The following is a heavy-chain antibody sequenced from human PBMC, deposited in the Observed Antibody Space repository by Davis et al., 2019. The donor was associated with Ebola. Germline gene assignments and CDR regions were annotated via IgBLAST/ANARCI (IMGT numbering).Heavy chain of an antibody. Sequence: GESPKTSRAASGFTFSSYEMNWVRQAPGKGLEWVSYINSSGSTIYYADSVKGRFTISRDNAKNSLFLQINSLRAEDTAIYYCAKDSGWQMSPWGQGTLVTVSS. CDR1: GFTFSSYE. CDR3: AKDSGWQMSP. CDR2: INSSGSTI. D-gene: IGHD6-19*01. J-gene: IGHJ5*02. V-gene: IGHV3-48*03.